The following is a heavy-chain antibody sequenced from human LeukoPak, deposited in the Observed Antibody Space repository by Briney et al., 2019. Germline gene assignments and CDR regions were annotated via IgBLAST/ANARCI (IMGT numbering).Heavy chain of an antibody. CDR3: ATIHHLRRGFRDAFDI. Sequence: GASVKVSCKASGYTFTSYGISWVRQAPGQGLEWMGGFDPEDGETIYAQKFQGRVTMTEDTSTDTAYMELSSLRSEDTAVYYCATIHHLRRGFRDAFDIWGQGTMVTVSS. CDR1: GYTFTSYG. V-gene: IGHV1-24*01. D-gene: IGHD5-12*01. J-gene: IGHJ3*02. CDR2: FDPEDGET.